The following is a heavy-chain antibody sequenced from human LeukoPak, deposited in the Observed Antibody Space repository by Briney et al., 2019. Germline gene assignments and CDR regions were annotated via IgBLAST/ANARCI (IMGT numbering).Heavy chain of an antibody. CDR1: GGSISSGGYS. V-gene: IGHV4-30-2*01. J-gene: IGHJ6*02. D-gene: IGHD3-10*01. CDR3: ARGQTHPQWFGELDDGMDV. Sequence: SETLSLTCAVSGGSISSGGYSWSWIRQPPGKGLEWIGYIYHSGSTNYNPSLKSRVTISVDTSKNQFSLKLSSVTAADTAVYYCARGQTHPQWFGELDDGMDVWGQGTTVTVSS. CDR2: IYHSGST.